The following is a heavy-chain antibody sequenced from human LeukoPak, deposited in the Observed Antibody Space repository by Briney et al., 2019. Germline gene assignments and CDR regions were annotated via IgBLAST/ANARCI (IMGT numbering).Heavy chain of an antibody. J-gene: IGHJ3*02. CDR3: AYRGYSGYDRVDI. Sequence: SETLSLTCTVSGGSISSSSYYWGWIRQPPGKGLEWIGSIYYSGSTYYNPSLKSRVTISVDTSKNQFSLKLSSVTAADTAVYYCAYRGYSGYDRVDIWGQGTMVTVSS. V-gene: IGHV4-39*01. D-gene: IGHD5-12*01. CDR2: IYYSGST. CDR1: GGSISSSSYY.